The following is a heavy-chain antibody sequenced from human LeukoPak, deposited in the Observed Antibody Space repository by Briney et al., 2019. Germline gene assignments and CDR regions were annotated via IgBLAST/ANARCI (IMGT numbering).Heavy chain of an antibody. CDR2: ISNSSSYI. CDR3: ARDLSRYGDYIDY. V-gene: IGHV3-21*01. J-gene: IGHJ4*02. CDR1: GFTFSSYS. D-gene: IGHD4-17*01. Sequence: PGGSLRLSCAASGFTFSSYSMNWVRQAPGKGLEWISSISNSSSYIYYPDSKKGRFIISRDNAKSLLYLQMTGLRAEDTAVYYCARDLSRYGDYIDYWGQGTLVTVSS.